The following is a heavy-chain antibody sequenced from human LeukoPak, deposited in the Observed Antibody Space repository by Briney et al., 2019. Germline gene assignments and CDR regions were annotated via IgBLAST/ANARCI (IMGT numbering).Heavy chain of an antibody. CDR3: AREHYDILTGYYSFDY. Sequence: GSVKVSCKASGYTFTSYGISWVRQAPGQGLEWMGWISAYSGNTNYAQKLQGRVTMTTDTSTSTAYMELRSLRSDDTAVYYCAREHYDILTGYYSFDYWGQGTLVTVSS. V-gene: IGHV1-18*01. J-gene: IGHJ4*02. D-gene: IGHD3-9*01. CDR2: ISAYSGNT. CDR1: GYTFTSYG.